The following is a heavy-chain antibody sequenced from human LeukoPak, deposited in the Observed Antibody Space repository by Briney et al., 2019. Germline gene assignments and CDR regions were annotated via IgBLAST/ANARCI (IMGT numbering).Heavy chain of an antibody. Sequence: GGSLRLSCAASGFTFSYAWMSWVRQAPGKGLEWVSVIFSGGATYYADSVKGRFTMSRDTSRNTPYLQMNSLRAEDTAMYYYARKDDFNPIYWGQGTLVTVSS. CDR3: ARKDDFNPIY. D-gene: IGHD5-24*01. CDR1: GFTFSYAW. CDR2: IFSGGAT. J-gene: IGHJ4*02. V-gene: IGHV3-66*01.